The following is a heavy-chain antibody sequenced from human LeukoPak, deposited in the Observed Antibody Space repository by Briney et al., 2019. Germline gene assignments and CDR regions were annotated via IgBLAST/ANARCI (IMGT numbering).Heavy chain of an antibody. CDR1: GYTFTVYY. CDR2: INPNSGGT. D-gene: IGHD3-9*01. CDR3: ARTADILTGYDY. Sequence: ASVTVSCKASGYTFTVYYMHWVRQAPGQGLEWMGWINPNSGGTNYAQKFQGRVTMTRDTSISTAYMELSRLRSDDTAVYYCARTADILTGYDYWGQGTLVTVSS. V-gene: IGHV1-2*02. J-gene: IGHJ4*02.